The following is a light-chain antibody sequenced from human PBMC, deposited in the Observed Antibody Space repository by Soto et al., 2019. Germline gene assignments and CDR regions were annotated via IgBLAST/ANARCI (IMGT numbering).Light chain of an antibody. CDR2: GAS. V-gene: IGKV3-15*01. CDR3: QQYNNWPSLT. CDR1: QSVSST. Sequence: EIVMTQSPSALSVSPGERATLSCRASQSVSSTLAWYQQKPGQAPRLLIYGASTRATGIPARFSGSGSGTEFTLTISSLQSEDFAVYYCQQYNNWPSLTFGGGTKVDI. J-gene: IGKJ4*01.